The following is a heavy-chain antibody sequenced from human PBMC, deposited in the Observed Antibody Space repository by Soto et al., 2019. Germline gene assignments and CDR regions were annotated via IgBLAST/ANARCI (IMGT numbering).Heavy chain of an antibody. CDR1: GFTFSSYA. Sequence: GGSLRLSCAASGFTFSSYAMHWVRQAPGKGLEWVAVISYDGSNKYYADPVKGRFTISRDNSKNTLYLQMNSLRAEDTAVYYCARERGAYCGGDCYYDYYYYGMDVWGQGTTVTVSS. CDR3: ARERGAYCGGDCYYDYYYYGMDV. J-gene: IGHJ6*02. CDR2: ISYDGSNK. D-gene: IGHD2-21*02. V-gene: IGHV3-30-3*01.